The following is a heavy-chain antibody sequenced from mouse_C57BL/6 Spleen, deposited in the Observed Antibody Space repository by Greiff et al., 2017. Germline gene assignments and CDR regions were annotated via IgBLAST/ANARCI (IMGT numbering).Heavy chain of an antibody. CDR2: IYPGSGST. Sequence: VKLQQPGAELVKPGASVKMSCKASGYTFTSYWITWVKQRPGQGLEWIGDIYPGSGSTNYNEKFKSKATLTVDTSSSTAYMQLSSLTSEDSAVYYCASRSSHYAMDYWGQGTSVTVSS. V-gene: IGHV1-55*01. D-gene: IGHD1-1*01. J-gene: IGHJ4*01. CDR1: GYTFTSYW. CDR3: ASRSSHYAMDY.